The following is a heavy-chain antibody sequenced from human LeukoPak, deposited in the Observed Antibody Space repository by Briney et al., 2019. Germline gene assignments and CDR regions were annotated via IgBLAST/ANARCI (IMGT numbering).Heavy chain of an antibody. J-gene: IGHJ4*02. D-gene: IGHD3-10*01. V-gene: IGHV4-39*01. CDR2: IYYSGST. Sequence: SETLSLTCTVSGGSISSSSYYWGWIRQPPGKGLEWIGSIYYSGSTYYNPSLKSRVTISVDTSKNQFSLKLSSVTAADTAVYYCARHPEYYYGSGSKRTYYFDCWGQGTLVTVSS. CDR1: GGSISSSSYY. CDR3: ARHPEYYYGSGSKRTYYFDC.